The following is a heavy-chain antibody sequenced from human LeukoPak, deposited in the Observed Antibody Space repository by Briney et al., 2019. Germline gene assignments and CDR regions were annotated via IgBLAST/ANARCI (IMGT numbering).Heavy chain of an antibody. CDR3: LVVSPSSVSYFDY. D-gene: IGHD3-10*01. V-gene: IGHV1-2*06. CDR2: INPNSGGT. Sequence: ASVKVSCKASGYTFTGYYMHWVRQAPGQGLEWMGRINPNSGGTNYAQKFQGRVTMTRDTSISTAYVELSRLRSDDTAVYYCLVVSPSSVSYFDYWGQGTLVTVPS. J-gene: IGHJ4*02. CDR1: GYTFTGYY.